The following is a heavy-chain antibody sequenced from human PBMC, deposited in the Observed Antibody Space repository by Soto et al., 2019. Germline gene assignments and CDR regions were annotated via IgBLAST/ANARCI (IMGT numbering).Heavy chain of an antibody. CDR3: ARMASFGTLNWFDP. V-gene: IGHV1-8*02. D-gene: IGHD3-16*01. J-gene: IGHJ5*02. CDR2: MNPDSGKT. CDR1: GYTFINYD. Sequence: QVQLVQSGAEVKEPGASVRVSCKASGYTFINYDISWVRQATGQGLEWMGWMNPDSGKTGYANKFQGRVTMTRDASTSTAHLELSSLTSEDTAVYYCARMASFGTLNWFDPWGQGTLVTVSS.